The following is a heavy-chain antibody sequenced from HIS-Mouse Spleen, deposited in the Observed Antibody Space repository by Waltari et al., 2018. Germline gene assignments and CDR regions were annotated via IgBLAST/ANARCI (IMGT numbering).Heavy chain of an antibody. CDR2: INAGGGGT. J-gene: IGHJ5*02. CDR1: GYTFTGYY. Sequence: QVQLVQSGAEVKKPGASVKVSCKASGYTFTGYYMHWVRQAPGQGREWMGWINAGGGGTNVGQTFQGRVTRTRDTSISTASMELSRLRSDDTAVYYCARGSGRWELLLPNWFDPWGQGTLVTVSS. V-gene: IGHV1-2*02. CDR3: ARGSGRWELLLPNWFDP. D-gene: IGHD1-26*01.